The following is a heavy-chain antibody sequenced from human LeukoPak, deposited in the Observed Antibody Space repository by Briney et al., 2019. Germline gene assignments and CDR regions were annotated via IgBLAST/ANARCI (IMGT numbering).Heavy chain of an antibody. CDR1: GGSFSSNGYF. CDR3: ARIPFRVVAVAGTRDY. J-gene: IGHJ4*02. Sequence: SETLSLTCTVSGGSFSSNGYFWNWIRQPPGKGLEWIGYIYNRGSTNYNPSLKCRVTISVDTSNNQFSLRLSSVTAADTAVYYCARIPFRVVAVAGTRDYWGQGTLVTVSS. D-gene: IGHD6-19*01. CDR2: IYNRGST. V-gene: IGHV4-61*08.